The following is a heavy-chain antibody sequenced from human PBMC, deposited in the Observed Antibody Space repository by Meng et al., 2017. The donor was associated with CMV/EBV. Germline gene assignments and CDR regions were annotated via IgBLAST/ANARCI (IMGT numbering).Heavy chain of an antibody. J-gene: IGHJ4*02. V-gene: IGHV3-53*01. D-gene: IGHD3-10*01. CDR2: IYSGGST. Sequence: GESLKISCAASGFTVSSNYMSWVRQAPGKGLEWVSVIYSGGSTYYADSVKGRFTISRDNSKSTLYLQMNSLRAKDTAVYYCAKLVLLWFGESLQRVADHDYWGQGTLVTVSS. CDR3: AKLVLLWFGESLQRVADHDY. CDR1: GFTVSSNY.